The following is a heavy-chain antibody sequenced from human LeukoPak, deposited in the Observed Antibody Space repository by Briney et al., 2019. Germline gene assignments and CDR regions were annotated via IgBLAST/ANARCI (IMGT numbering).Heavy chain of an antibody. CDR1: GGSISSSSYY. V-gene: IGHV4-39*01. CDR3: ARHFRYDILTGYYNYWFDP. J-gene: IGHJ5*02. CDR2: IYYSGST. Sequence: SSETLSLTCTVYGGSISSSSYYWGWIRQPPGKGLEWIGSIYYSGSTYYNPSLKSRVTISVDTSKNQFSLKLSSVTAADTAVYYCARHFRYDILTGYYNYWFDPWGQGTLVTVSS. D-gene: IGHD3-9*01.